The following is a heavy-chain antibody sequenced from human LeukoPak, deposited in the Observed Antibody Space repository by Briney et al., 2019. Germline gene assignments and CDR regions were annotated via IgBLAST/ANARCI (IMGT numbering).Heavy chain of an antibody. Sequence: PGGSLRLSCSASGFIFSTYWMSWVRQAPGKGLEWVSYISSSGSTIYYADSVKGRFTISRDNAKNSLYLQMNSLRAEDTAVYYCAELGITMIGGVWGKGTTVTISS. CDR1: GFIFSTYW. V-gene: IGHV3-48*04. D-gene: IGHD3-10*02. CDR3: AELGITMIGGV. J-gene: IGHJ6*04. CDR2: ISSSGSTI.